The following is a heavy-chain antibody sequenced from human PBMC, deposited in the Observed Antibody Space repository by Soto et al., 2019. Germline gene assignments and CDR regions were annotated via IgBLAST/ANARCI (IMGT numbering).Heavy chain of an antibody. D-gene: IGHD3-22*01. CDR2: IYSGGST. Sequence: GGSLRLSCSASGFTVSSHYMSWVRQSPGKGLEWVSVIYSGGSTYYADSVKGRFTISRDNSKNTLYLQMNSLRAEDTAVYYCARGYDSSGLDYWGQGTLVTVSS. V-gene: IGHV3-53*01. J-gene: IGHJ4*02. CDR1: GFTVSSHY. CDR3: ARGYDSSGLDY.